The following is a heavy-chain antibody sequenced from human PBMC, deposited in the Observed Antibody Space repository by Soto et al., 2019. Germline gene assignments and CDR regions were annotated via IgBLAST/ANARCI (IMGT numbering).Heavy chain of an antibody. Sequence: QVQLVQSGAEVKKPGASVKVSCKASGYTFTSYYIHWVRQAPGQGLEWMGIIHPSGGSTTYAQKLQGRVTMTGDTSTSIVYMELSSLRSEDTAVYYCARRAYSGSYSDYWGQGTLVTVSS. V-gene: IGHV1-46*03. CDR3: ARRAYSGSYSDY. D-gene: IGHD1-26*01. CDR2: IHPSGGST. J-gene: IGHJ4*02. CDR1: GYTFTSYY.